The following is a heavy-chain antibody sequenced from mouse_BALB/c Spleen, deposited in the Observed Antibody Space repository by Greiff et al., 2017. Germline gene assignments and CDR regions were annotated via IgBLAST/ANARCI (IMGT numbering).Heavy chain of an antibody. J-gene: IGHJ4*01. V-gene: IGHV2-9*02. Sequence: QVQLQQSGPGLVAPSQSLSITCTVSGFSLTSYGVHWVRQPPGKGLEWLGVIWAGGSTNYNSALMSRLSISKDNSKSQVFLQMNSLQTDDTAMYYCAREGSYYYAMDYWGQGTSVTVSS. CDR3: AREGSYYYAMDY. CDR1: GFSLTSYG. CDR2: IWAGGST.